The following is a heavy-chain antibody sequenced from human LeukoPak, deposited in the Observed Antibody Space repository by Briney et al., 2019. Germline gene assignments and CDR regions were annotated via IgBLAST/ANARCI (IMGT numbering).Heavy chain of an antibody. CDR3: ARLLSRSGGNCYYYFDY. J-gene: IGHJ4*02. D-gene: IGHD2-15*01. Sequence: PSETLSLTCTVSGGSVSSGSYYWSWIRQPPGKGLEWIGYIYYSGSTYYNPSLKSRLTISIDTSKNQFSLKLSSVTAADTAVYYCARLLSRSGGNCYYYFDYWGQGTLVTVSS. V-gene: IGHV4-61*01. CDR1: GGSVSSGSYY. CDR2: IYYSGST.